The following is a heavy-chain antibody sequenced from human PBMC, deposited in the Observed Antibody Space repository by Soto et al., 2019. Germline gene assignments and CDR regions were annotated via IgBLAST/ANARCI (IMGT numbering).Heavy chain of an antibody. J-gene: IGHJ1*01. CDR2: IKSKTAGGTI. D-gene: IGHD3-9*01. V-gene: IGHV3-15*07. CDR1: GVTFGNAW. Sequence: EVQLVESGGGLVKPGGSLTLSCAASGVTFGNAWMNWVRQAPGKGLEWVGRIKSKTAGGTIDYTAPVKGRFTISRDDSKNTLYLDVNSLKTEDTAVYSCTALYKENTGYYGFFHHWGQGTLDTVSS. CDR3: TALYKENTGYYGFFHH.